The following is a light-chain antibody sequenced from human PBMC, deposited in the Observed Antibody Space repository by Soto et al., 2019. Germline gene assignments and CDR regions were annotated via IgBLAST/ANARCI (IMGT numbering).Light chain of an antibody. CDR2: AAS. CDR3: QKYNSAPWT. Sequence: DIQMTQSPSSLSASVGDRVTITCRASQVISNYLAWYQQKPGKVPKLLIYAASTLQSGAPFRFSGSGSGTDFTLTISSLQPEDVATYYCQKYNSAPWTFGQGTKVEIK. CDR1: QVISNY. V-gene: IGKV1-27*01. J-gene: IGKJ1*01.